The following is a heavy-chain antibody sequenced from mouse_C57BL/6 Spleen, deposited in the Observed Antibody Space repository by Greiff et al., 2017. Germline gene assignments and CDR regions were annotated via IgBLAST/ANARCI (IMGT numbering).Heavy chain of an antibody. J-gene: IGHJ2*01. CDR3: ARFYYGSSYDY. V-gene: IGHV1-55*01. CDR2: IYPGSGST. CDR1: GYTFTSYW. D-gene: IGHD1-1*01. Sequence: QVQLQQPGAELVKPGASVKMSCKASGYTFTSYWITWVKQRPGQGLEWIGDIYPGSGSTNYNEKFKSKATLTVDTSSSTAYMQLISLTSEDSAVYYCARFYYGSSYDYWGQGTTLTVSS.